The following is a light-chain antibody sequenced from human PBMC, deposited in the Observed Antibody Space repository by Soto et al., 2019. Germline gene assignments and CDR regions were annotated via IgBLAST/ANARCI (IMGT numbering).Light chain of an antibody. CDR3: SSYAGSYTFYV. Sequence: QPVLTQPPSASGSPGQSVTISCTGTSSDVGGYNYVSWYQQHPGKAPKLIISEVNKRPSGVPDRFSGSKSGNTASLTVSGLQADDEADYYCSSYAGSYTFYVFGTGTKLTVL. CDR2: EVN. CDR1: SSDVGGYNY. V-gene: IGLV2-8*01. J-gene: IGLJ1*01.